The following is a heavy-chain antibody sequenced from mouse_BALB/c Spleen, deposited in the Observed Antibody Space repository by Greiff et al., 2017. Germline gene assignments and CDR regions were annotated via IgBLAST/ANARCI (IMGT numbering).Heavy chain of an antibody. CDR2: INPSTGYT. CDR1: GYTFTSYW. J-gene: IGHJ3*01. CDR3: ARWLGQGVFAY. V-gene: IGHV1-7*01. Sequence: VQLQQSGAELAKPGASVKMSCKASGYTFTSYWMHWVKQRPGQGLEWIGYINPSTGYTEYNQKFKDKATLTADKSSSTAYMQLSSLTSEDSAVYYSARWLGQGVFAYWGQGTLGTVSA. D-gene: IGHD3-3*01.